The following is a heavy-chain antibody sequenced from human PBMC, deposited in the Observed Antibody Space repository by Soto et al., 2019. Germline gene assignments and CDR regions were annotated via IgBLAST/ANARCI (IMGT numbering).Heavy chain of an antibody. CDR3: AGAMEYQLHMDYCFDP. J-gene: IGHJ5*02. D-gene: IGHD2-2*01. CDR2: IDSDGTYT. V-gene: IGHV3-74*01. Sequence: PGGSLRLSCAASGFTFSSHWMHWVRQAPGKGLVWVSRIDSDGTYTAYADSVKGRFTISRDNAKNTLYLQTNSLRAEDTALYYCAGAMEYQLHMDYCFDPWGQGTLVTVSS. CDR1: GFTFSSHW.